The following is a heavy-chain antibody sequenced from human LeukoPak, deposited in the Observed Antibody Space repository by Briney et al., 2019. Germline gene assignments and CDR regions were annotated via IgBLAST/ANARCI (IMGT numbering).Heavy chain of an antibody. J-gene: IGHJ4*02. CDR2: ISYDGSNK. D-gene: IGHD6-19*01. CDR1: GFKFSSYA. Sequence: GGSLRLSCAASGFKFSSYAMHWVRQAPGKGLEWVAVISYDGSNKYYADSVKGRFTTSRDNSKNTLYLQMNSLRAEDTAVYYCTRDLGDSSGNGATYYWGQGTLVTVSS. CDR3: TRDLGDSSGNGATYY. V-gene: IGHV3-30*04.